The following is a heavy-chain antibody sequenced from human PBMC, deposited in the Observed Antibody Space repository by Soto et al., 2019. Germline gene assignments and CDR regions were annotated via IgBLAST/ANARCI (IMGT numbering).Heavy chain of an antibody. J-gene: IGHJ5*02. CDR3: ARDYGSYGSGSLDP. V-gene: IGHV3-33*01. Sequence: QVQLVESGGGVVQPGRSLRLSCAASGFTFSSYGMHWVRQAPGKGLEWVAVIWYDGSNKYYADSVKGRFTISRDNSKNTLYLQMNSLRAEDTAVYYCARDYGSYGSGSLDPWGQGTLVTVSS. D-gene: IGHD3-10*01. CDR2: IWYDGSNK. CDR1: GFTFSSYG.